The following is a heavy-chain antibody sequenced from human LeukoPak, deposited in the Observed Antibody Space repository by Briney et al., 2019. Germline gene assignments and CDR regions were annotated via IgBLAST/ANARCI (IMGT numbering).Heavy chain of an antibody. V-gene: IGHV3-30*02. CDR3: AKLVLRYFDWLMDY. CDR2: IRYDGSNK. Sequence: GGSLRLSCAASGFTFSSYCMHWVRQAPGKGLEWVAFIRYDGSNKYYADSVKGRFTISRDSSKNTLYLQMNSLRAEDTAVYYCAKLVLRYFDWLMDYWGQGTLVTVSS. D-gene: IGHD3-9*01. CDR1: GFTFSSYC. J-gene: IGHJ4*02.